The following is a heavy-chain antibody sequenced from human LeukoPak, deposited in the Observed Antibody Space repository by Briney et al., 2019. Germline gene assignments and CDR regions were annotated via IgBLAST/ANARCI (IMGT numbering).Heavy chain of an antibody. Sequence: ASVKVSCKASGGTFSSYAISWVRQAPGQGLEWMGIINPSGGSTSYAQKFQGRVTMTRDTSTSTVYMELSSLRSEDTAVYYCARDWFSDSSGYYPSPGLDYWGQGTLVTVSS. D-gene: IGHD3-22*01. J-gene: IGHJ4*02. V-gene: IGHV1-46*01. CDR3: ARDWFSDSSGYYPSPGLDY. CDR1: GGTFSSYA. CDR2: INPSGGST.